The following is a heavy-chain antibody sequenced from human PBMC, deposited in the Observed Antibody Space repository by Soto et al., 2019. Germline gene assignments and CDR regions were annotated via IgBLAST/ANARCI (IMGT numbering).Heavy chain of an antibody. V-gene: IGHV3-30-3*01. Sequence: GGSLRLSCAASVFTFGSYDLNWVRHAPGKGLEWVAVIATDGSNKYYADSVKGRFTISRDNSKNTLYLQMNSLRAEDTAVYYCARDIDYWGQGSLVTVSS. J-gene: IGHJ4*02. CDR1: VFTFGSYD. CDR2: IATDGSNK. CDR3: ARDIDY.